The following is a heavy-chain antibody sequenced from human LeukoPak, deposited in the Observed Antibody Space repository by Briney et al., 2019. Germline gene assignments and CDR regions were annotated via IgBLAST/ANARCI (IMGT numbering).Heavy chain of an antibody. CDR1: GFTFSSYE. CDR3: ARWDFDSSGYYSFDY. Sequence: GGSLRLSCAASGFTFSSYEMNWVRQAPGKGLEWVSCISSSGSTIYYADSVKGRFTISRDNAKNSLYLQMNSLRAEDTAVYYCARWDFDSSGYYSFDYWGQGTLVTVSS. J-gene: IGHJ4*02. V-gene: IGHV3-48*03. D-gene: IGHD3-22*01. CDR2: ISSSGSTI.